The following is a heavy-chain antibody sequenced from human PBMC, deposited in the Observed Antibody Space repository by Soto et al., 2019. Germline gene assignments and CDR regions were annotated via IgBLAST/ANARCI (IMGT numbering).Heavy chain of an antibody. D-gene: IGHD2-2*01. V-gene: IGHV3-64*01. CDR3: ARRYCSRTSCYFDY. CDR2: ISSNGGTT. J-gene: IGHJ4*02. Sequence: EVQLVESGGGLVQPGGSLRLSCAGSGFSFSSYDMHWVRQAPGKGLEYVSAISSNGGTTYYANSVKGRFTISRDNCKNTLYLQMGSLRAEDMAVCYCARRYCSRTSCYFDYWGQGTLVTVSS. CDR1: GFSFSSYD.